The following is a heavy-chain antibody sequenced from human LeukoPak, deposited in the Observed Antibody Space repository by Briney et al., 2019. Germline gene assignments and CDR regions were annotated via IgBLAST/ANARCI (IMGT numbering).Heavy chain of an antibody. CDR2: IYYSGST. Sequence: PSETLSLTCTVSGGSISSSSYYWGWIRQPPGKGLEWIGSIYYSGSTYYNPSLKSRVTISVDTSKNQFSLKLSSVTAADTAVYYCARKSIAARPTWGYYYGMDVWGQGTTVTVSS. D-gene: IGHD6-6*01. V-gene: IGHV4-39*01. CDR1: GGSISSSSYY. CDR3: ARKSIAARPTWGYYYGMDV. J-gene: IGHJ6*02.